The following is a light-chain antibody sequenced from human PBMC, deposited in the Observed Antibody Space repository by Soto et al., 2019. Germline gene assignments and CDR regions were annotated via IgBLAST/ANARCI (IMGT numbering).Light chain of an antibody. J-gene: IGKJ3*01. CDR3: QQYGSSPFT. CDR2: DAS. Sequence: EIVLTQSPATLSLSPGERATLSCGASQSVRSSYVAWFQQKPGLAPMLLIYDASSRATGIPDRFRGSVSGTDFTLTISGLEPEDFAVYYCQQYGSSPFTFGPGTKVDI. V-gene: IGKV3D-20*01. CDR1: QSVRSSY.